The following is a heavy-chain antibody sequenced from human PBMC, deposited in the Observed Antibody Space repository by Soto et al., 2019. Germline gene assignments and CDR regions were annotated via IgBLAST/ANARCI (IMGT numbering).Heavy chain of an antibody. J-gene: IGHJ6*02. CDR1: GYTFTIYG. V-gene: IGHV1-18*01. CDR3: ARALGYSGYAGMDV. D-gene: IGHD5-12*01. CDR2: ISPDNGNT. Sequence: QVQLVQSGGEVKKPGASVKVSCKASGYTFTIYGINWVRQAPGQGLEWMGWISPDNGNTNYAQTLQGRVTMTTDTATSTAYMELRSLRSDDTAVYYCARALGYSGYAGMDVWGQGTTVTVSS.